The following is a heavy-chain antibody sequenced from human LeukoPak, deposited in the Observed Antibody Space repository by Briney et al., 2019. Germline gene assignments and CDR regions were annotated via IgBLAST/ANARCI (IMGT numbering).Heavy chain of an antibody. CDR3: ARGRPHGNDY. CDR1: GFTFSSYW. V-gene: IGHV3-74*01. D-gene: IGHD4-23*01. CDR2: IASDGNNR. J-gene: IGHJ4*02. Sequence: GGSLRLSCAASGFTFSSYWMNWFRQVPGKGLVWVSRIASDGNNRDCADSVKGRFTISRDNAKNTLYLQMNSLRVEDTAVYYCARGRPHGNDYWGQGTLVTVSS.